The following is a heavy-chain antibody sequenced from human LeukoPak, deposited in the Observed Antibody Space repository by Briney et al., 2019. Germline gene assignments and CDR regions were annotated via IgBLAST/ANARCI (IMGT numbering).Heavy chain of an antibody. D-gene: IGHD2-2*01. CDR2: INPNSGGT. J-gene: IGHJ6*02. CDR3: ARAKFHCSSTSCYSFYGMDA. V-gene: IGHV1-2*02. Sequence: ASVKVSCKASGYTFTGYYMHWVRQAPGQGLEWMGWINPNSGGTNYAQEFQGRVTMTRDTPISTAYMELSRLRSDDTAVYYCARAKFHCSSTSCYSFYGMDAWGQGTTVTVSS. CDR1: GYTFTGYY.